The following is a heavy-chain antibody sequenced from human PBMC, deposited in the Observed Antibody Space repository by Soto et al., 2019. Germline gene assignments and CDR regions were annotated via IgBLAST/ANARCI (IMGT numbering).Heavy chain of an antibody. Sequence: PSQTLSLTCAISGDSVSSNSAAWNWIRQSPSRGLEWLGRTYYRSKWYNDYAVSVKSRITINPDTSKNQFSLQLNSVTPEDTAVYYCASSGAVAGKHYYYGMDVWGQGTTVTVSS. CDR2: TYYRSKWYN. CDR1: GDSVSSNSAA. CDR3: ASSGAVAGKHYYYGMDV. V-gene: IGHV6-1*01. D-gene: IGHD6-19*01. J-gene: IGHJ6*02.